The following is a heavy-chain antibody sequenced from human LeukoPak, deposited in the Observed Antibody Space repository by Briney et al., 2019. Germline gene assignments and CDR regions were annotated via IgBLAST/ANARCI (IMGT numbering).Heavy chain of an antibody. Sequence: PSETLSLTCTVSGGSISIYYRSWIRQPPGKGLEWIGYILNIGSTNYNPSLKSRVTISLETSKNQFSLKLSSVTAADTAVYYCARHVTVASRGFDYWGQGTLVTVSS. CDR2: ILNIGST. CDR3: ARHVTVASRGFDY. V-gene: IGHV4-59*08. D-gene: IGHD5-12*01. J-gene: IGHJ4*02. CDR1: GGSISIYY.